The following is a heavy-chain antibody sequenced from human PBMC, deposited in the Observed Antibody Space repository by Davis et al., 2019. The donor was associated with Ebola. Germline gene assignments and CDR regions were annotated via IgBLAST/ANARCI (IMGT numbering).Heavy chain of an antibody. CDR3: ARANIPAVAGNDY. D-gene: IGHD6-19*01. CDR1: GFTFSSYS. CDR2: ISSSSSYI. J-gene: IGHJ4*02. Sequence: PGGSLRLSCAASGFTFSSYSMNWVRQAPGKGLEWVSSISSSSSYIYYADSVKGRFTISRDNAKNSLFLQMNSLRAEDTAVYYCARANIPAVAGNDYWGQGILVTVSS. V-gene: IGHV3-21*01.